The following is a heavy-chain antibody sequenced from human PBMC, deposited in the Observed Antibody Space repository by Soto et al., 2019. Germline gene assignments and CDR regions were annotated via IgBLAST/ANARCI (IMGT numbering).Heavy chain of an antibody. V-gene: IGHV3-21*01. CDR1: GFTFSSYS. J-gene: IGHJ3*02. Sequence: GGSLRLSCAASGFTFSSYSMNWVRQAPGKGLEWVSSISSSSSYIYYADSVKGRFTISRDNAKNSLYLQMNSLRAEDTAVYYCARDNAGNIVVVVADAFDIWGQGTMVTVSS. CDR2: ISSSSSYI. CDR3: ARDNAGNIVVVVADAFDI. D-gene: IGHD2-15*01.